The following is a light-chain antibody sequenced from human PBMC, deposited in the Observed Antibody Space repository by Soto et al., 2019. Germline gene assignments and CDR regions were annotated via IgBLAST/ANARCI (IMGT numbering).Light chain of an antibody. CDR3: QQYNNWPLT. CDR1: HRVSSY. J-gene: IGKJ4*01. Sequence: EIRMTQFPATLSASPGVGATLSCRASHRVSSYLAWYQQKPGQAPRLLIYAMSTRATGIPARFSGSGSGTEFTLTISSLQSEDFAVYYCQQYNNWPLTFGGGTKVDIK. CDR2: AMS. V-gene: IGKV3-15*01.